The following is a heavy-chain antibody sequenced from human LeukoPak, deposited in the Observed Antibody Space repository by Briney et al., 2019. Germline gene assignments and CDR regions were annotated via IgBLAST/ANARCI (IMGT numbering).Heavy chain of an antibody. CDR1: GFTFSSYA. V-gene: IGHV3-30*04. J-gene: IGHJ4*02. CDR2: ISYDGSNK. D-gene: IGHD2-21*02. CDR3: VTGDHSPYYFHY. Sequence: GGSLRLSCAASGFTFSSYAMHWVRQAPGKGLEWVAVISYDGSNKYYADSVKGRFTISRDNSKNTLYLQMSSLRAEDTAVYYCVTGDHSPYYFHYWGQGTLVTVSS.